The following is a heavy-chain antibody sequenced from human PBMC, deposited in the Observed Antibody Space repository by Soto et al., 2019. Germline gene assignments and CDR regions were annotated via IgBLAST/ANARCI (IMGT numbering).Heavy chain of an antibody. CDR3: ARDGASVGAPTRSFDY. CDR2: IYYSGST. CDR1: GGSISSGGYY. Sequence: TLSLTCTVSGGSISSGGYYWSWIRQHPWKGLEWIGYIYYSGSTYYNPSLKSRVTISVDTSKNQFSLKLSSVTAADTAVYYCARDGASVGAPTRSFDYWGQGTLVTVPQ. V-gene: IGHV4-31*03. J-gene: IGHJ4*02. D-gene: IGHD1-26*01.